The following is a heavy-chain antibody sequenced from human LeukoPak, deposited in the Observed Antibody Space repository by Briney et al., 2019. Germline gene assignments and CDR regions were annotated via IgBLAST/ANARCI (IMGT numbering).Heavy chain of an antibody. V-gene: IGHV3-30-3*01. CDR3: ARGESGWLDC. J-gene: IGHJ4*02. Sequence: GGSLRLSCAASGFTFSSYAMHWVRQAPGKGLEWVAVISYGGSNKYYADSVKGRFTISRDNSKNTLYLQMNSLRAEDTAVYYCARGESGWLDCWGQGTLVTVSS. CDR1: GFTFSSYA. D-gene: IGHD6-19*01. CDR2: ISYGGSNK.